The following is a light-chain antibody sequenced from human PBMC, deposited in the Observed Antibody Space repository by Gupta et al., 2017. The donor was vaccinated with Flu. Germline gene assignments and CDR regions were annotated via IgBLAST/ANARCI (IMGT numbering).Light chain of an antibody. CDR1: QSVSSY. CDR2: DAS. Sequence: EIVLTQSPATLSLSPGERATLPCRASQSVSSYLAWYQQKPGQAPRLLMYDASNRATGIPARFSGSGSGTDFTLTISSLEPEDFAVYYCQQRSNWPGITFGQGTRLEIK. CDR3: QQRSNWPGIT. J-gene: IGKJ5*01. V-gene: IGKV3-11*01.